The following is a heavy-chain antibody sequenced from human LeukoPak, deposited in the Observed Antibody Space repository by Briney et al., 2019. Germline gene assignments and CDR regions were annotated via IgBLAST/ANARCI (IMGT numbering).Heavy chain of an antibody. CDR1: AFTFSSYA. CDR3: AKDQLRNFDWLSQLDY. Sequence: PGGSLRLSCAAYAFTFSSYAMSWVRQAPGKGLEWVSAINSSGGSTYYADSVKGRFTIYRDNSKDQLYLQMNSLRAEAPAVCVCAKDQLRNFDWLSQLDYWGQGTLVTVSS. J-gene: IGHJ4*02. D-gene: IGHD3-9*01. V-gene: IGHV3-23*01. CDR2: INSSGGST.